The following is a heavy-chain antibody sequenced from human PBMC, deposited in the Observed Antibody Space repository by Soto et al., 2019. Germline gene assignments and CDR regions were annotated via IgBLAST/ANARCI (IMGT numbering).Heavy chain of an antibody. CDR3: ASHRYYDFWSGYYSPAYYYGMDV. CDR2: IIPIFGTA. V-gene: IGHV1-69*13. J-gene: IGHJ6*02. CDR1: GGTFSSYA. D-gene: IGHD3-3*01. Sequence: SVKVSWKASGGTFSSYAISWVRQAPGQGLEWMGGIIPIFGTANYAQKFQGRVTITADESTSTAYMELSSLRSEDTAVYYCASHRYYDFWSGYYSPAYYYGMDVWGQGTTVTVSS.